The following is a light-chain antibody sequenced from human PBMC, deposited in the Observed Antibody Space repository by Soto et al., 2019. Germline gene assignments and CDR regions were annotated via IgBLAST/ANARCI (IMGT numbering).Light chain of an antibody. CDR2: KAS. Sequence: DIQMTQSPSTLSGSVGDRVTITCRASPTISSCLAWYQQKPGKAPKLLIYKASTLKSGVPSRFSGRGSGTEFTLTISSLQPDDFATYYCQHYNSYSEAFGQGTKVELK. V-gene: IGKV1-5*03. J-gene: IGKJ1*01. CDR3: QHYNSYSEA. CDR1: PTISSC.